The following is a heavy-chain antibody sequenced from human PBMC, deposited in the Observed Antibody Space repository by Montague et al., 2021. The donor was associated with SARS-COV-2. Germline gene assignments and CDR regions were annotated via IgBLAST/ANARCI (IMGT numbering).Heavy chain of an antibody. Sequence: SLRLSCAASGFTFSSYSMNWVRQAPGKGLEWVSSISSSSYIYYADSVKGRFTISRDNAKNSLYLQMNSLRAEDTAVYYCARALGSAGTTDAFDIWGQGTMVTVSS. CDR3: ARALGSAGTTDAFDI. V-gene: IGHV3-21*01. J-gene: IGHJ3*02. CDR2: ISSSSYI. D-gene: IGHD3-10*01. CDR1: GFTFSSYS.